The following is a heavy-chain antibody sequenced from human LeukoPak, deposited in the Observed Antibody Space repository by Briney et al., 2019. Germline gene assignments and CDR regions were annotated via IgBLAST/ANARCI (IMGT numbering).Heavy chain of an antibody. J-gene: IGHJ4*02. CDR2: INPNSGGT. CDR1: GYTFTGYY. D-gene: IGHD3-3*01. V-gene: IGHV1-2*02. CDR3: ARDRLRFLEWLSAYYFDY. Sequence: GASVKVSCKASGYTFTGYYMHWVRQAPGQGLEWMGWINPNSGGTNYAQKFQGRVTMTRDTSISTAYMELSRLRSDDTAVYYCARDRLRFLEWLSAYYFDYWGQGTLVTVSS.